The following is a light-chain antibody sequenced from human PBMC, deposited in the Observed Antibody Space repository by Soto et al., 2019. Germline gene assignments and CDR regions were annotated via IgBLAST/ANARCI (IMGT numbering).Light chain of an antibody. CDR3: SSYTTTTTLV. CDR1: SSDIGAYNY. CDR2: EVT. V-gene: IGLV2-14*01. Sequence: ALTQPASVSGSPGQSITISCTGTSSDIGAYNYVSWYQQHPGKAPKLMIYEVTYRPSGVSPRFSGSKSGNTASLTISGLQAEDEADYYCSSYTTTTTLVFGTGTKVTVL. J-gene: IGLJ1*01.